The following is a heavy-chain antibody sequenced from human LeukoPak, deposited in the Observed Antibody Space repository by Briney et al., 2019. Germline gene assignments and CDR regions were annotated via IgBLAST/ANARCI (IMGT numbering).Heavy chain of an antibody. CDR1: GGSISSYY. V-gene: IGHV4-4*07. Sequence: TSETLSLTCTISGGSISSYYWSWIRQPAGKGLEWIGRIYTSGSTNYNPSLKSRVTMSVDTSKNQFSLKLSSVTAADTAVYYCAREKRTITMVRGAASHWFDPWGQGTLVTVSP. CDR2: IYTSGST. CDR3: AREKRTITMVRGAASHWFDP. D-gene: IGHD3-10*01. J-gene: IGHJ5*02.